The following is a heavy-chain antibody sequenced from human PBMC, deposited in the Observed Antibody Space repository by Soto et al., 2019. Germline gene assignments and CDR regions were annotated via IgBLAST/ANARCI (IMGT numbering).Heavy chain of an antibody. CDR1: GFTFSSYA. CDR3: ARDEYSSSWYYFDY. V-gene: IGHV3-30-3*01. D-gene: IGHD6-13*01. J-gene: IGHJ4*02. Sequence: GGSLRLSCAASGFTFSSYAMHWVRQAPGKGLEWVAVISYDGSNKYCADSVKGRFTISRDNSKNTLYLQMNSLRAEDTAVYYCARDEYSSSWYYFDYWGQGTLVTVSS. CDR2: ISYDGSNK.